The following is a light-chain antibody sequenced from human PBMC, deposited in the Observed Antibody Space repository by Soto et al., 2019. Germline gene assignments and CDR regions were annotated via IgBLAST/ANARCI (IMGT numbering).Light chain of an antibody. CDR1: SSDVGGYTY. Sequence: QSALTQPASVSGSPRQSITISCTGASSDVGGYTYVSWYQQHPGKAPKLMIYEVNNRPSGVSNRFSGSKSGNTASLTISGIQAEDEADYYCRSYTSSSTLYVFGTGTKLTVL. CDR3: RSYTSSSTLYV. CDR2: EVN. V-gene: IGLV2-14*01. J-gene: IGLJ1*01.